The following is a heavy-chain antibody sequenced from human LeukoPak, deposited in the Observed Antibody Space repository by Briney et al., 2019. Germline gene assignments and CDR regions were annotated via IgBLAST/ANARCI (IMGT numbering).Heavy chain of an antibody. CDR3: AKDLYAFDI. J-gene: IGHJ3*02. V-gene: IGHV3-30*07. CDR1: GFTFSSYT. Sequence: GRSLRLSCAASGFTFSSYTVHWVRQAPGKGLEWVAVISYDGSDKYYADSMKGRFTLSRDNSKNTLYLQMNSLRAEDTAVYYCAKDLYAFDIWGQGTMVTVSS. CDR2: ISYDGSDK.